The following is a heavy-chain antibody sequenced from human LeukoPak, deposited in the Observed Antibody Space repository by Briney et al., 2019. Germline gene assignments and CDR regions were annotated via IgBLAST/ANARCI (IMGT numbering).Heavy chain of an antibody. Sequence: PSQTLSLTCTVSGGSISSGGYYWSWIRQPPGKGLEWIGYIYYSGSTNYNPSLKSRVTISVDTSKNQFSLKLSSVTAADTAVYYCARGDRALDAFDIWGQGTMVTVSS. CDR3: ARGDRALDAFDI. CDR1: GGSISSGGYY. CDR2: IYYSGST. D-gene: IGHD2-15*01. V-gene: IGHV4-61*08. J-gene: IGHJ3*02.